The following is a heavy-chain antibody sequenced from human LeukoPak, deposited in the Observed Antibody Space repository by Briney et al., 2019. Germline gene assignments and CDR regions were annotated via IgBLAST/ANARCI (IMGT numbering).Heavy chain of an antibody. CDR2: MNPNSGNT. D-gene: IGHD3-10*01. CDR3: ARDRITMVRGVSAHGRDP. J-gene: IGHJ5*02. CDR1: GYTFTSYD. Sequence: GASVKVSCKASGYTFTSYDINWVRQATGQGLEWMGWMNPNSGNTGYAQKFQGRVTITRNTSISTAYMELSSLRSEDTAVYYCARDRITMVRGVSAHGRDPWGQGTLVTVSS. V-gene: IGHV1-8*03.